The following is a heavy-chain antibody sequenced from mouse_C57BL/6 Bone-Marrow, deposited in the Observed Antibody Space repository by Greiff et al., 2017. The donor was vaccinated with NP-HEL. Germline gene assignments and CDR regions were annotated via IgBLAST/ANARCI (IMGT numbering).Heavy chain of an antibody. Sequence: EVQRVESGGDLVKPGGSLKLSCAASGFTFSSYGMSWVRQTPDKRLEWVATISSGGSYTYYPDSVKGRFTISRDNAKNTLYLQMSSLKSEDTAMYYCARQATVVATKYYFDYWGQGTTLTVSS. V-gene: IGHV5-6*01. J-gene: IGHJ2*01. CDR1: GFTFSSYG. D-gene: IGHD1-1*01. CDR3: ARQATVVATKYYFDY. CDR2: ISSGGSYT.